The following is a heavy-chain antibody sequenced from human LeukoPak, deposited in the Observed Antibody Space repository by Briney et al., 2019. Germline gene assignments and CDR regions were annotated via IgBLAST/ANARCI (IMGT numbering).Heavy chain of an antibody. D-gene: IGHD5-24*01. CDR2: IYYTGRT. CDR1: GGSISGYY. CDR3: ARGEMNGDGYNYGYWYFDL. J-gene: IGHJ2*01. Sequence: SETLSLTCTVSGGSISGYYWSWIRQPPGKGLEWIGYIYYTGRTNYNPSLKSRVTISVDTSKNQFSLNLSSVTAADTAVYYCARGEMNGDGYNYGYWYFDLWGRGTLVTVSS. V-gene: IGHV4-59*01.